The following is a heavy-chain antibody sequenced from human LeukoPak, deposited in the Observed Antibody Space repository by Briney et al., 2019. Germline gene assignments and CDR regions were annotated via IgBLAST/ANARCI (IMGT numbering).Heavy chain of an antibody. V-gene: IGHV1-3*01. J-gene: IGHJ5*02. CDR3: ARGRCSITSCAPWWFDP. D-gene: IGHD2-2*01. CDR2: INAGNGNT. CDR1: GYTFISYA. Sequence: ASVKVSCKASGYTFISYAMHWVRQAPGQRLEWMGWINAGNGNTKYSQKFQGRVTITRDTSASTAYMELSSLRSEDTAVYYCARGRCSITSCAPWWFDPWGQGTLVTVSS.